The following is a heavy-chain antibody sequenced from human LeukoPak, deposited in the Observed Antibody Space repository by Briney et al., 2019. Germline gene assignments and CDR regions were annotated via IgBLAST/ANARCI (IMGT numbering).Heavy chain of an antibody. V-gene: IGHV3-23*01. Sequence: GGSLRLSCAASKFTFSNYAMTWVRQAPEKGPEWVSSITGAGKTYYPDSVKGRFTVSRDNFQNTLYLEMNAVRAEDTAIYYCAKGKSSGSVDWFDPWGQGTLVTVSS. CDR3: AKGKSSGSVDWFDP. CDR2: ITGAGKT. J-gene: IGHJ5*02. CDR1: KFTFSNYA. D-gene: IGHD3-10*01.